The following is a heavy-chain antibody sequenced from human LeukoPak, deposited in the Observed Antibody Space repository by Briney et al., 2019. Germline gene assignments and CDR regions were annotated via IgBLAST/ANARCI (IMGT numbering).Heavy chain of an antibody. CDR1: GYTSTSYN. Sequence: ASVKFSCKASGYTSTSYNINWVRQATGQGVEWMGWMNPNSGNTGYAQKFQGRVTMTRNTSISTAYMELSSLRSEDTAVYYCAREGVGATIDYWGQGTLDTVSS. J-gene: IGHJ4*02. V-gene: IGHV1-8*01. CDR3: AREGVGATIDY. CDR2: MNPNSGNT. D-gene: IGHD1-26*01.